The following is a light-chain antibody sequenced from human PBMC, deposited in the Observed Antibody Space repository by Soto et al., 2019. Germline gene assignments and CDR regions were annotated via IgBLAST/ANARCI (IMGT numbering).Light chain of an antibody. CDR3: QQSYSTPPIT. CDR2: AAS. CDR1: QSISSY. Sequence: DIQMTQSPSSLSASVGDRVTITCRASQSISSYLNWYRQKPGTAPKLLIYAASSLQSGVPSRFSGSGSGTDFTLTISSLQPEDFATYYCQQSYSTPPITFGPGTKVDIK. J-gene: IGKJ3*01. V-gene: IGKV1-39*01.